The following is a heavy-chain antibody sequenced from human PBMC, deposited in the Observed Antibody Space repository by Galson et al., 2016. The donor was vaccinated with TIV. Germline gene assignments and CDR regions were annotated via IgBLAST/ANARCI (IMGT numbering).Heavy chain of an antibody. V-gene: IGHV3-7*05. J-gene: IGHJ4*02. CDR1: GFAFNVYR. CDR3: ATDLLDY. CDR2: INQDGDRK. Sequence: SLRLSCAASGFAFNVYRWAWVRQAPGRGLEWVASINQDGDRKYYAESVKGRFIISRDNGRNSLYLELASLRAEDTAVYYCATDLLDYWGQGSLVSVSS.